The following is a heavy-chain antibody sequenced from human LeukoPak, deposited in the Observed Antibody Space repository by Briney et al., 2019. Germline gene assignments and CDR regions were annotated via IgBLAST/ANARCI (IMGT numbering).Heavy chain of an antibody. J-gene: IGHJ5*02. Sequence: PSETLSLTCTVSGGSISSGGYYWRWIRQHRGRGLEWIGYIYYSGSTYYNPAVKSRVTISVDTSKNQFSLKLSSVTAADTAVYYCARDSRGFDPWGQGTLVTVSS. CDR1: GGSISSGGYY. CDR2: IYYSGST. V-gene: IGHV4-31*03. CDR3: ARDSRGFDP.